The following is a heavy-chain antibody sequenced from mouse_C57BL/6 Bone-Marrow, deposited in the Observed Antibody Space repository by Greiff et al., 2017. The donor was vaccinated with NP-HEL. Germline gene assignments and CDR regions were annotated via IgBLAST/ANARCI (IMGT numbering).Heavy chain of an antibody. CDR3: ARSDTTVVARFDY. V-gene: IGHV1-59*01. D-gene: IGHD1-1*01. J-gene: IGHJ2*01. CDR1: GYTFTSYW. CDR2: IDPSDSYT. Sequence: QVQLQQPGAELVRPGTSVKLSCKASGYTFTSYWMHWVKQRPGQGLEWIGVIDPSDSYTNYNQKFKGKATLTVDTSSSTAYTQLSSLTSEDSAVYYCARSDTTVVARFDYWGQGTTLTVSS.